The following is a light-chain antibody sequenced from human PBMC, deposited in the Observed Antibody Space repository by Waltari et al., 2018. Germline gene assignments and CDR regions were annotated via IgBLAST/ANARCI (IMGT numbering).Light chain of an antibody. J-gene: IGLJ2*01. CDR2: DVT. Sequence: QSALTQPASVSGSPGQSITISCTGAGPDIGDFKYVSWYQQTPGKAPKLLIYDVTNRPPGVSDRFSGSKSGNTASLIISGLQAGDEADYYCGSYTITRLVVFGGGTRLTVL. CDR3: GSYTITRLVV. V-gene: IGLV2-14*03. CDR1: GPDIGDFKY.